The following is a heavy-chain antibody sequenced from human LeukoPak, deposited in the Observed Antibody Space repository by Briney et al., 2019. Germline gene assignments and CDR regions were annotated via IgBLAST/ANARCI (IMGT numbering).Heavy chain of an antibody. CDR3: ARELVGAAFDY. Sequence: PSETLSLTCTVSGGSISSYYWSWIRQPPGKGLEWMGYIYYSGSTNYNPSLTSRVPISVDTSKNQFSLKLSSVTAADTAVYHCARELVGAAFDYWGQGTLVTVSS. J-gene: IGHJ4*02. CDR1: GGSISSYY. CDR2: IYYSGST. D-gene: IGHD1-26*01. V-gene: IGHV4-59*01.